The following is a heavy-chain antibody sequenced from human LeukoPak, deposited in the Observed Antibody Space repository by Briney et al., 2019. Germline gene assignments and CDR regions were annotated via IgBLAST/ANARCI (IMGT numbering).Heavy chain of an antibody. D-gene: IGHD1-14*01. CDR1: GFTVSSNY. Sequence: PGGSLRLSCAASGFTVSSNYMSWVRQAPGKGLEWVSYISSSSSTIYYADSVKGRFTISRDNAKNSLYLQMNSLRAEDTAVYYCGTVFDHWGPGILVTVSS. CDR3: GTVFDH. J-gene: IGHJ4*02. V-gene: IGHV3-48*04. CDR2: ISSSSSTI.